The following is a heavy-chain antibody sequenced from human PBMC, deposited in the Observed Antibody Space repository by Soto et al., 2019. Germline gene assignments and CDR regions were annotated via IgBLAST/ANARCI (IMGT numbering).Heavy chain of an antibody. Sequence: EVQLVESGGGLVQPGGSLRLSCAASGFTFTTYAMSWVRQAPGKGLEWVSAISGSGDDTFYADSVKGRFAISRDNSKNTLYLQMNSLRPEDTAVYYCAHPRGYGVFDAYDFWGQGTLVTVSS. V-gene: IGHV3-23*04. D-gene: IGHD4-17*01. J-gene: IGHJ3*01. CDR1: GFTFTTYA. CDR2: ISGSGDDT. CDR3: AHPRGYGVFDAYDF.